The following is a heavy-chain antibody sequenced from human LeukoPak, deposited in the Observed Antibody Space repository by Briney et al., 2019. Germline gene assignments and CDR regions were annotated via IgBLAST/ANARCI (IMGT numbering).Heavy chain of an antibody. J-gene: IGHJ6*03. D-gene: IGHD6-6*01. V-gene: IGHV4-30-2*01. CDR1: GGSISSGGYY. Sequence: PSETLSLTCTVSGGSISSGGYYWSWIRQPPGKGLEWIGYIYHSGSTYYNPSLKSRVTISVDRSKNQFSLKLSSVTAADTAVYYCARIRDASSSPGYYYYYMDVWGKGTTVIVSS. CDR3: ARIRDASSSPGYYYYYMDV. CDR2: IYHSGST.